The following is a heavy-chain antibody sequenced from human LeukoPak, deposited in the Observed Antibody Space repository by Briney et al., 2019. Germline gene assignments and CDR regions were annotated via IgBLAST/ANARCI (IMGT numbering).Heavy chain of an antibody. D-gene: IGHD5-24*01. CDR1: GVSFSGYY. CDR3: ARPRDGYGGGLDY. CDR2: INHSGST. V-gene: IGHV4-34*01. J-gene: IGHJ4*02. Sequence: SETLSLTCAVYGVSFSGYYWSWIRQPPGKGLEWIGEINHSGSTNYNPSLKSRVTISVDTSKNQFSLKLSSVTAADTAVYYCARPRDGYGGGLDYWGQGTLVTVFS.